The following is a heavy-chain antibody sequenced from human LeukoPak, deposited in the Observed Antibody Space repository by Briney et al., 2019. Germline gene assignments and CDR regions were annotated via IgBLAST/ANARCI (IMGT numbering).Heavy chain of an antibody. CDR2: ISWNSVSI. V-gene: IGHV3-9*01. D-gene: IGHD3-22*01. CDR1: GFTFDDYA. CDR3: TKGYDSSGYYYFNL. J-gene: IGHJ4*02. Sequence: PGRSLRLSCAASGFTFDDYAMHWVRHAPGEGLEWVASISWNSVSIGYAESVKGRFTISRDNGKNSLYLQVNSVRVEDTALYYCTKGYDSSGYYYFNLWGQGTQVTVSP.